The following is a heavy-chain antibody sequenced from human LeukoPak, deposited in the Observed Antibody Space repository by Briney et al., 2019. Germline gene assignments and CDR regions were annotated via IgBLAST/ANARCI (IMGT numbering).Heavy chain of an antibody. Sequence: GGSLRLSCAASGFTFSSYAMEWVRQAPGKGLEWLSSITGGSDYVYYADSVKGRFTISRDNAKSSLYMQMNSLRAEDTAVYYCARLSRSSYGKYYFDSWGQGTLVTVSS. CDR1: GFTFSSYA. J-gene: IGHJ4*02. V-gene: IGHV3-21*01. CDR2: ITGGSDYV. D-gene: IGHD1-26*01. CDR3: ARLSRSSYGKYYFDS.